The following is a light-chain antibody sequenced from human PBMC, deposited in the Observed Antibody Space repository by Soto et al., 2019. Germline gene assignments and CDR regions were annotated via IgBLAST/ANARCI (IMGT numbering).Light chain of an antibody. CDR2: GAS. Sequence: EIVLTQSPGTLSLSPGERATLSCRASQSVSSSYVAWYQQKPGQAPRLLIYGASSRATGITDRFSGSGAGTDFTLTISRLEPEDFAVYYCQQYGSSLYTFGQGTKLEIK. CDR3: QQYGSSLYT. J-gene: IGKJ2*01. V-gene: IGKV3-20*01. CDR1: QSVSSSY.